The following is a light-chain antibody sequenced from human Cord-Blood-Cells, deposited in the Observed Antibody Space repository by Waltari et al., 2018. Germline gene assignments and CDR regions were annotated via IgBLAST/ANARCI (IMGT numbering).Light chain of an antibody. CDR1: QSVSSY. CDR3: QQRSNWPST. CDR2: DAS. V-gene: IGKV3-11*01. J-gene: IGKJ5*01. Sequence: EIVLTQSPATLSLSPGERATLSCRASQSVSSYLAWYQHKPGQAPRLLIYDASNRATGIPARFSGSASGTDFTLTISSLEPEDFAVYYCQQRSNWPSTFGQGTRLEIK.